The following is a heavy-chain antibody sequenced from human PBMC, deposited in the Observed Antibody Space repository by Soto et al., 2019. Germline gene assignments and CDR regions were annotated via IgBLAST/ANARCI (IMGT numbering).Heavy chain of an antibody. J-gene: IGHJ5*02. V-gene: IGHV4-39*02. CDR2: IDYRGTI. Sequence: QLRLQESGPRLAKPSETLSLTCTVSGGSIATSSYFWAWIRRPPGKGLEWIGSIDYRGTIYNNPSLKSRVTISVDTSKNHFSLSLDSVTAADTALYYCSRRAPEGFDPWGQGTLVTVSS. CDR1: GGSIATSSYF. CDR3: SRRAPEGFDP.